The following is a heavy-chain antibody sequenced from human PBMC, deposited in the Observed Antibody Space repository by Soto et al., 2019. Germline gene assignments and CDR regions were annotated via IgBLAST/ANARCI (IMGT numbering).Heavy chain of an antibody. CDR3: AHIENGELIGLSYYYGMDV. V-gene: IGHV2-5*02. Sequence: QITLKESGPTLVKPTQTLTLTCTFSGFSLSTSGVGVGWIRQPPGKALEWLALIYWDDDKRYSPSLKSRLTITKDTSKNQVVLTMTNMDPVDTATYYCAHIENGELIGLSYYYGMDVWGQGTTVTVSS. D-gene: IGHD3-10*01. CDR2: IYWDDDK. CDR1: GFSLSTSGVG. J-gene: IGHJ6*02.